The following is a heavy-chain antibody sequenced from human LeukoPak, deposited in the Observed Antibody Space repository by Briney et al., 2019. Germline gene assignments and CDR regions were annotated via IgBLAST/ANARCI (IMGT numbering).Heavy chain of an antibody. Sequence: GGSLRLSCTASGFTFSTYSMNWVRQAPGKGLEWVSSISSGSSYAYFADSVKGRFTISRDNAKNSLYLQMNSLRAEDTAVYYCARGDKYIAFSPPLQGFDYWGQGTLVTVSS. CDR1: GFTFSTYS. CDR3: ARGDKYIAFSPPLQGFDY. CDR2: ISSGSSYA. J-gene: IGHJ4*02. D-gene: IGHD3-3*02. V-gene: IGHV3-21*01.